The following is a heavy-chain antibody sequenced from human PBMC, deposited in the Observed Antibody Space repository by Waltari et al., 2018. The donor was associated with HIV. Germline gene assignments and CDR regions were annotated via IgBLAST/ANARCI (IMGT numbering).Heavy chain of an antibody. CDR3: ARARSYGMDV. J-gene: IGHJ6*02. V-gene: IGHV3-30*01. CDR2: LSYDGSNK. CDR1: GFTFSSYA. Sequence: QVQLVESGGGVVQPGRSLRLSCSASGFTFSSYAMLWVRQAPGKGLEWVAVLSYDGSNKYYADSVKGRFTISRDNSKNTLYLQMNSLRAEDTAVYYCARARSYGMDVWGQGTTVTVSS.